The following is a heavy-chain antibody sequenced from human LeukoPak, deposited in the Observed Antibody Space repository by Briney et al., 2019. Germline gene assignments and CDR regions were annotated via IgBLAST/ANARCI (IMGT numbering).Heavy chain of an antibody. Sequence: PSETLSLTCTVSGGSIRSTSYYWGWIRQSPGKGLEWIGSIYYSGGTFYNPSLKSRVTISADTSKNQFSLKLSSVTAADTAVYYCARDTGIAGPDYWGQGTLVTVSS. J-gene: IGHJ4*02. CDR2: IYYSGGT. CDR1: GGSIRSTSYY. V-gene: IGHV4-39*02. CDR3: ARDTGIAGPDY. D-gene: IGHD6-13*01.